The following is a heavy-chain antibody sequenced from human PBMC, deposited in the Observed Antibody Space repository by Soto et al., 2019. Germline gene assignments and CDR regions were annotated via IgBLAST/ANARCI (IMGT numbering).Heavy chain of an antibody. V-gene: IGHV1-18*01. Sequence: QVQLVQSGAEVKKPGASVKVSCKASGYTFTSYGISWVRQAPGQGLEWMGWISAYNGNTNYAQKLQGRVTMTTDTSTRTAYTEMRSLRSGDTDVYYCAREYDYGSGPGYWGQGTLVTVSS. CDR3: AREYDYGSGPGY. CDR1: GYTFTSYG. CDR2: ISAYNGNT. D-gene: IGHD3-10*01. J-gene: IGHJ4*02.